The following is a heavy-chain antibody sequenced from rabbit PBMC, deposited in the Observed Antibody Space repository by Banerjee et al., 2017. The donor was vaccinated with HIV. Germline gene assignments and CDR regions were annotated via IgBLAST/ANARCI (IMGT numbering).Heavy chain of an antibody. CDR2: IYNGDGIT. CDR1: GFDFSSNA. J-gene: IGHJ4*01. CDR3: ARWEYNYDDYGDAQYYFNL. V-gene: IGHV1S47*01. Sequence: EESGGDLVKPEGSLTLTCKASGFDFSSNAMCWVRQAPGKRPEWIACIYNGDGITYYASWAKVRFTISKTSSTTVTLQMTSLTAADTASYFCARWEYNYDDYGDAQYYFNLWGPGTLVTVS. D-gene: IGHD2-1*01.